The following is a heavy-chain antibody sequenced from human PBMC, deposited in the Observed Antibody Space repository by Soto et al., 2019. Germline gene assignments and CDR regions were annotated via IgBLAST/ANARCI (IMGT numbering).Heavy chain of an antibody. CDR3: AKGTSGYSSSCSGV. V-gene: IGHV3-23*01. CDR2: ISSSGGST. J-gene: IGHJ6*02. D-gene: IGHD6-13*01. CDR1: GFTFISYA. Sequence: GGSLRLSCAASGFTFISYAMIWVRQAPGKGLEWVSVISSSGGSTYYADSVKGRFTISRDNSKNTLYLQMNSLRVEDTAVYYCAKGTSGYSSSCSGVWGQGTTVTVSS.